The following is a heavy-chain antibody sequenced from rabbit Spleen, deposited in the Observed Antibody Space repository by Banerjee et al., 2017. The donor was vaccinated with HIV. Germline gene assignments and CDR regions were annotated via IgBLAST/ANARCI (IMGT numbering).Heavy chain of an antibody. CDR2: IDPVFGIT. Sequence: QELVESAGGLVNPGGSLTLTCTASGFSLSSYYMNWVRQAPGKGLEWIGYIDPVFGITYYANWVNGRFSISRENAQNTVFLQMTSLTAADTATYFCARDLPDIIGWNFGFWGPGTLVTVS. V-gene: IGHV1S7*01. CDR1: GFSLSSYY. J-gene: IGHJ3*01. CDR3: ARDLPDIIGWNFGF. D-gene: IGHD1-1*01.